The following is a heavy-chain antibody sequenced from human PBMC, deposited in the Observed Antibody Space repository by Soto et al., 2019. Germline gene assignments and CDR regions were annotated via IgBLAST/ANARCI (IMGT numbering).Heavy chain of an antibody. V-gene: IGHV4-31*03. CDR3: ARGEGGSYVLDY. J-gene: IGHJ4*02. D-gene: IGHD3-10*01. CDR2: IYYSGST. Sequence: QVQLQESGPGLVKPSQTLSLTCTVSGGSISSGGYYWSWIRQHPGQGLEWIGYIYYSGSTYYNPSLNSRVTISVDTSKHQFSLKLSAVTAAYTAVYYCARGEGGSYVLDYCGQGTLVTVSS. CDR1: GGSISSGGYY.